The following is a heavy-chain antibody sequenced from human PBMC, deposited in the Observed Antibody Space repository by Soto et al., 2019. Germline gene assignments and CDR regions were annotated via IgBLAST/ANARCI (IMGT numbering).Heavy chain of an antibody. CDR1: GGSISSGGYY. V-gene: IGHV4-31*03. CDR2: IYYSGST. D-gene: IGHD6-19*01. Sequence: SETLSLTCTVSGGSISSGGYYWSWIRQHPGKGLEWIGYIYYSGSTYYNPSLKSRVTISVDTSKNQFSLKLSSVTAADTAVYYCARGPSSSGWYDHEYYFDYWGQGTLVTVSS. CDR3: ARGPSSSGWYDHEYYFDY. J-gene: IGHJ4*02.